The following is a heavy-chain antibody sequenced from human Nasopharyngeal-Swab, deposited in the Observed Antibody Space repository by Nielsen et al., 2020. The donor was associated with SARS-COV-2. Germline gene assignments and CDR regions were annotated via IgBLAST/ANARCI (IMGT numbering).Heavy chain of an antibody. CDR3: ARDSTSSGWPYYYYYMDV. CDR1: ELTFSSYR. D-gene: IGHD6-19*01. V-gene: IGHV3-48*01. CDR2: ISSSSSTI. J-gene: IGHJ6*03. Sequence: GRSLRLSCEASELTFSSYRRNWVGQAPGKGLEGVSYISSSSSTIYYADSVKGRFTISRDNAKNSLYLQMNSLRAEDTAVYYCARDSTSSGWPYYYYYMDVWGKGTTVTVSS.